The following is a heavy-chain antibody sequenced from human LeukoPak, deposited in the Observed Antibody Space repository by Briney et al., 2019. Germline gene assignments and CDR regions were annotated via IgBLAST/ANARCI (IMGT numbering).Heavy chain of an antibody. J-gene: IGHJ5*02. CDR3: ARGGGYQLDYNWFDP. CDR2: ISAYNGNT. CDR1: GYTFTGYY. D-gene: IGHD2-2*01. Sequence: GASVKVSCKASGYTFTGYYMHWVRQAPGQGLEWMGWISAYNGNTNYAQKLQGRVTMTTDTSTSTAYMELRSLRSDDTAVYYCARGGGYQLDYNWFDPWGQGTLVTVSS. V-gene: IGHV1-18*04.